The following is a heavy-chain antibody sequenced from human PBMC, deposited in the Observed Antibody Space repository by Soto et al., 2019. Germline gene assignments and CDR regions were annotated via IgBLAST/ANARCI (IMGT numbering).Heavy chain of an antibody. CDR1: GGSIRSGGYS. V-gene: IGHV4-30-2*01. Sequence: SETLSLTCAVSGGSIRSGGYSWSWIRQPPGKGLEWIGYIYHSGSTYYNPSLKSRVTISVDRSKNQFSLKLSSVTAADTAVYYCARVPPPWAQEPLVPVSS. J-gene: IGHJ5*02. CDR3: ARVPPP. CDR2: IYHSGST.